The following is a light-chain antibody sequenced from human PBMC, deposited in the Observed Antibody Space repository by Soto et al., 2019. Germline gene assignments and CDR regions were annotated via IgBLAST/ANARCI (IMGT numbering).Light chain of an antibody. CDR3: CSSAESPTYV. V-gene: IGLV2-23*02. CDR2: EVN. Sequence: QSALTQPAAVSGSPGQSITISCTGTNSDVGSYKLVSWYQQHPGKAPKLIIFEVNKRPPGISNRFSGSKSGNTASLTISGLRPEDEADYYCCSSAESPTYVFGTGTKLTVL. CDR1: NSDVGSYKL. J-gene: IGLJ1*01.